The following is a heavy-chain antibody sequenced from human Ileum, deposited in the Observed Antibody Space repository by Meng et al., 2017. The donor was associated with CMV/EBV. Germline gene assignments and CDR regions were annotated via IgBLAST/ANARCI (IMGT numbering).Heavy chain of an antibody. CDR2: INSDGSST. CDR1: GFTFSSYW. CDR3: AREPLRAAGHYLDY. V-gene: IGHV3-74*01. D-gene: IGHD5-12*01. Sequence: SGFTFSSYWMHWVRQAPGKGLVWVSRINSDGSSTSHADSVKGRFSISRDNAKNMLYLQMNSLRPEDTAVYYCAREPLRAAGHYLDYWGQGTLVTVSS. J-gene: IGHJ4*02.